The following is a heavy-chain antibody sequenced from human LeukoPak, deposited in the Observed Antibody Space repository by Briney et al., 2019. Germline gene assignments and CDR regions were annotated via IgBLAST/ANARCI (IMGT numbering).Heavy chain of an antibody. J-gene: IGHJ4*02. V-gene: IGHV3-11*01. D-gene: IGHD3-10*01. CDR2: ISSSAATI. Sequence: GGSLRLSCTASGFTFGDYAMSWVRQAPGKGLEWVSYISSSAATIYYADSVKGRFTISRDNAKNSLYLQMNSLRAEDTALYYCGKDMSPGGLDNWGQGTLVTVSS. CDR3: GKDMSPGGLDN. CDR1: GFTFGDYA.